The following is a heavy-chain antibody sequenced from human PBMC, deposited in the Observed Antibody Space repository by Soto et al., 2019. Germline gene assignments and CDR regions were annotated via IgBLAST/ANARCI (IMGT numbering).Heavy chain of an antibody. V-gene: IGHV4-34*01. Sequence: SETLSLTCTVSGDSISGGASFWSWIRQPPGKGLEWIGEINHSGSTNYNPSLKSRVTISVDTSKNQFSLKLSSVTAADTAVYYCARGLANFDAFDIWGQGTMVTVSS. CDR1: GDSISGGASF. J-gene: IGHJ3*02. CDR3: ARGLANFDAFDI. CDR2: INHSGST. D-gene: IGHD1-1*01.